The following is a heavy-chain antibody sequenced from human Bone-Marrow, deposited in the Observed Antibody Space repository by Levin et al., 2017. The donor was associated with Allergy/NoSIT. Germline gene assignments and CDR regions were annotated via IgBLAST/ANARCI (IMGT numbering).Heavy chain of an antibody. J-gene: IGHJ4*02. CDR1: GFIFSTSE. V-gene: IGHV3-48*03. Sequence: GGSLRLFCEASGFIFSTSEMNWVRQAPGKGLEWVSYIRSASGSSIYYADSVRGRFTISRDNARNTLYLEMNNLRAEDTGVYYCTRALRYWGQGTLVTVSS. CDR2: IRSASGSSI. CDR3: TRALRY.